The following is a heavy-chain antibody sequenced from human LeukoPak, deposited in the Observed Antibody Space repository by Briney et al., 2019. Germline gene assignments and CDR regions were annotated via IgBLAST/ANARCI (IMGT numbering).Heavy chain of an antibody. V-gene: IGHV1-69*05. D-gene: IGHD3-3*01. CDR3: ARGERLGYDFWSGYYRFDY. J-gene: IGHJ4*02. Sequence: SVKVSCKASGGTFSSYAISWVRQAPGQGLEWMGGIIPIFGTANYAQKFQGRVTITTDESTSTAYMELSSLRSEDTAVYYCARGERLGYDFWSGYYRFDYWGQGTLVTDSS. CDR1: GGTFSSYA. CDR2: IIPIFGTA.